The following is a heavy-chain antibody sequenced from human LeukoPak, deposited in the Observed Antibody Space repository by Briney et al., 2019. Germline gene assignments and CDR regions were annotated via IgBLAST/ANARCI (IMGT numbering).Heavy chain of an antibody. J-gene: IGHJ6*03. Sequence: ASVKVSCKASGYTFTSYDINWVRQATGQGPEWMGWMNPNSGNTGYAQKFQGRVTMTRNTSISTAYMELSSLRSEDTAVYYCARGISSSGYYYYYYYYYMDVWGKGTTVTISS. D-gene: IGHD3-22*01. CDR3: ARGISSSGYYYYYYYYYMDV. CDR2: MNPNSGNT. CDR1: GYTFTSYD. V-gene: IGHV1-8*01.